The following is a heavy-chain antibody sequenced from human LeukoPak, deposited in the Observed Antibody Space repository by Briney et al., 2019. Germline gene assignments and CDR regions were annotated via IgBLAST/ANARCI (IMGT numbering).Heavy chain of an antibody. CDR2: ISYDGSNI. CDR1: GFTFSRYP. J-gene: IGHJ4*02. Sequence: GGSLRLSCAASGFTFSRYPMHWVRQAPGKGLEWVAVISYDGSNIYYTDSVSGRFTISRDNSKNTLYLQMNSLRAEDTAVYYCARDSFGLDYWGQGTRVTVSS. D-gene: IGHD3-16*01. V-gene: IGHV3-30-3*01. CDR3: ARDSFGLDY.